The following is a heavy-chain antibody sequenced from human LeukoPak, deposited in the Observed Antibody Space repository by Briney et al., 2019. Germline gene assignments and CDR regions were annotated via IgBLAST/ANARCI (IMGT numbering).Heavy chain of an antibody. Sequence: GGSLRLSCAASGFTFSSYGMHWVRQAPGKGLEWVAVISYDGSNKYYADSVKGRFTISRDNSKNTLYLQMNSLRAEDTAVYYCAKDRAPYSSGWYWVYWGQGTLVTVSS. D-gene: IGHD6-19*01. CDR2: ISYDGSNK. CDR3: AKDRAPYSSGWYWVY. CDR1: GFTFSSYG. V-gene: IGHV3-30*18. J-gene: IGHJ4*02.